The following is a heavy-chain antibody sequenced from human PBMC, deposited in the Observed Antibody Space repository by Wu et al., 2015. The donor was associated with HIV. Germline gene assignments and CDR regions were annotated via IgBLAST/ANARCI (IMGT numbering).Heavy chain of an antibody. J-gene: IGHJ3*02. CDR2: INPSNDNT. CDR1: GYNFTTYY. V-gene: IGHV1-46*01. Sequence: QVQLVQSGAEVKKPGASVQISCKAVGYNFTTYYIHWVRRAPGQGLDWMAIINPSNDNTNYAQKVQGRLTVTSDTSTNTVYMKLSNLRSEDTAVYYCASLRTGTTDFVFDIWGQGTMLTVSS. D-gene: IGHD1-1*01. CDR3: ASLRTGTTDFVFDI.